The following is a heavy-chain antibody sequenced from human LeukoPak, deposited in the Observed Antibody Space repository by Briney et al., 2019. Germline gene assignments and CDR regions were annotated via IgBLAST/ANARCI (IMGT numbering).Heavy chain of an antibody. Sequence: GGSLRLSCAASGFTFSSYGMNWVRQAPGKGLEWVSYISGTGTTIYYADSVKGRFTISRDNAKNSLYLQMNSLSAEDTAVYFCARDPDLHYFDYWGRGTLVTVSS. CDR1: GFTFSSYG. D-gene: IGHD1-14*01. CDR2: ISGTGTTI. V-gene: IGHV3-48*04. J-gene: IGHJ4*02. CDR3: ARDPDLHYFDY.